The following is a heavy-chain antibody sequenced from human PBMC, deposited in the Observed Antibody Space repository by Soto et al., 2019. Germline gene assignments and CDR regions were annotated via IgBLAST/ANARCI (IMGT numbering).Heavy chain of an antibody. V-gene: IGHV3-11*06. Sequence: QVQLVESGGGLVKPGGSLRLACAASGFRFGASYMSWVRQAPGKGLEWLSYISGGSSYTNYADSVKGRFTISRENAKRSLYLEMNSLRADDTAVYYCAKTIVAASGYYFDHWGQGNLVTVSS. CDR1: GFRFGASY. D-gene: IGHD2-21*01. J-gene: IGHJ4*02. CDR3: AKTIVAASGYYFDH. CDR2: ISGGSSYT.